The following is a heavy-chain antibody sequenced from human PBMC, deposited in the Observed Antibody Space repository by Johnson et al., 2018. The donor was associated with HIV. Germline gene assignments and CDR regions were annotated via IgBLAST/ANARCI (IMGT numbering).Heavy chain of an antibody. V-gene: IGHV3-13*01. Sequence: VKLVESGGGLVQPGGSLRLSCAASGFTFSSYDMHWVRQATGKGLEWVSAIGTAGDTYYPGSVKGRFTISRENAKNSLYLQMNSLRAGDTAVYYCARGSGYCSGGSCKGAVAFDIWGQGTMVTVSS. CDR2: IGTAGDT. CDR3: ARGSGYCSGGSCKGAVAFDI. J-gene: IGHJ3*02. CDR1: GFTFSSYD. D-gene: IGHD2-15*01.